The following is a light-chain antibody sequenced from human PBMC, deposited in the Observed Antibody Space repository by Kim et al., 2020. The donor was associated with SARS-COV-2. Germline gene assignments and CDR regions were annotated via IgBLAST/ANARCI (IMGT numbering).Light chain of an antibody. CDR3: QQYNTDPYT. J-gene: IGKJ2*01. CDR1: QSVSRT. V-gene: IGKV1-5*03. Sequence: IQMTQSPSTLSASIGDRVTITCRASQSVSRTLAWYQQKPGKAPRLLISTASTLESWVPSRFSGSGSGAEFTLSISSLQPDDVATYYCQQYNTDPYTFGPGTKLEI. CDR2: TAS.